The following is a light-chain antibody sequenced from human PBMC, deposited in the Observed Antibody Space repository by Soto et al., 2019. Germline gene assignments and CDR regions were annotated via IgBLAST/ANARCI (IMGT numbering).Light chain of an antibody. V-gene: IGLV2-14*01. CDR2: EVT. CDR3: SSYTSSSTPIV. CDR1: SSDVGGYNF. Sequence: QSALTQPASVSESPGQSITSSCTGTSSDVGGYNFVSWYQQHPGKAPKLMIYEVTNRPSGVSNRFSGSKSGNTASLTISGLQAEDEADYYCSSYTSSSTPIVFGGGTKLTVL. J-gene: IGLJ3*02.